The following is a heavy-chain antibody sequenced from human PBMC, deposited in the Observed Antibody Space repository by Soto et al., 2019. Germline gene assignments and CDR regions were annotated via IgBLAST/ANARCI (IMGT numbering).Heavy chain of an antibody. CDR1: GGSITSGGYS. D-gene: IGHD3-16*01. CDR2: IHSGGSI. V-gene: IGHV4-30-4*01. CDR3: ARYVGESHFDY. Sequence: SETLSLTCTVSGGSITSGGYSGSWIRQPPGKGLEWIGYIHSGGSIYFNSSLKSRVTISLDTSRNQFSLDLISVTAADTAVYYCARYVGESHFDYWGQGTLVTVSS. J-gene: IGHJ4*02.